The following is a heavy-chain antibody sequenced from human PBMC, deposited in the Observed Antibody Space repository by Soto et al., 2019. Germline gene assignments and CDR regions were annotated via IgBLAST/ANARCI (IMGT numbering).Heavy chain of an antibody. J-gene: IGHJ2*01. D-gene: IGHD1-1*01. CDR2: LNGNGDHT. CDR3: EKRPRLCPPVSAFLLTRASDL. V-gene: IGHV3-23*01. Sequence: GKGLEWVAGLNGNGDHTYYAPSVRGRFTISRDNSKKTVFLQMNSLRADDTGVYYCEKRPRLCPPVSAFLLTRASDL.